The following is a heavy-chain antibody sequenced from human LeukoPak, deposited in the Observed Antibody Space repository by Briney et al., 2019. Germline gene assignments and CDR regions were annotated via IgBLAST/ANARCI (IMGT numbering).Heavy chain of an antibody. V-gene: IGHV1-18*04. CDR3: ARSGYYGSGSYHIWFDP. D-gene: IGHD3-10*01. J-gene: IGHJ5*02. Sequence: ASVEVSCKASGYTFTSYGISWVRQAPGQGLEWMGWISAYNGNTNYAQKLQGRVTMTTDTSTSTAYMELRSLRSDDTAVYYCARSGYYGSGSYHIWFDPWGQGTLVTVSS. CDR2: ISAYNGNT. CDR1: GYTFTSYG.